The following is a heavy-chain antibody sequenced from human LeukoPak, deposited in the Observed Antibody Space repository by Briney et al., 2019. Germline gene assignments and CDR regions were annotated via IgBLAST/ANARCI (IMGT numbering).Heavy chain of an antibody. CDR3: AKERDYDLWSGYSGGYYFDY. V-gene: IGHV3-23*01. CDR1: GFTFSSYA. CDR2: ISGSGGST. J-gene: IGHJ4*02. D-gene: IGHD3-3*01. Sequence: GGSLRLSCAASGFTFSSYAMSWVRQAPGKGLEWVSAISGSGGSTYYADSVKGRFTISRDNSKNTLYLQMNSLRAEDTAVYYCAKERDYDLWSGYSGGYYFDYWGQGTLVAVSS.